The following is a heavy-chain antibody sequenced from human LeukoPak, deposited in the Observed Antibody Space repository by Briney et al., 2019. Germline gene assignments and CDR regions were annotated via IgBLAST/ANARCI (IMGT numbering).Heavy chain of an antibody. J-gene: IGHJ2*01. CDR1: GGTFSSYA. Sequence: ASVKVSCKASGGTFSSYAISWVRQAPGQGLEWMGGIIPIFGTANYAQKFQGRVTITADESTSTAYMELSSLRSEDTAVYYCAGYGSGSYSGYWYFDLWGRGTLVTVSS. D-gene: IGHD3-10*01. CDR2: IIPIFGTA. CDR3: AGYGSGSYSGYWYFDL. V-gene: IGHV1-69*13.